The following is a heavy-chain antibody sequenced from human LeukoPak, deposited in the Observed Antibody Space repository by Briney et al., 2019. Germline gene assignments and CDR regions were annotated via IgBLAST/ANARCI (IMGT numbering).Heavy chain of an antibody. Sequence: ASVKVSCKASGYTFTGHYMHWVRQAPGQGLEWMGWISPNSGGTNYAQKFQGRVTMTRDTSISTAYMELSRLRSDDTAVYYCARDPKYSSGFDYWGQGTLVTVSS. V-gene: IGHV1-2*02. CDR3: ARDPKYSSGFDY. CDR1: GYTFTGHY. J-gene: IGHJ4*02. CDR2: ISPNSGGT. D-gene: IGHD6-19*01.